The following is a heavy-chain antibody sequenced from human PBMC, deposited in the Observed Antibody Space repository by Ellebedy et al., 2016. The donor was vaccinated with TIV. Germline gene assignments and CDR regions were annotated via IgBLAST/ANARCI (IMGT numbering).Heavy chain of an antibody. Sequence: AASVKVSCKASGYTFTSYYMHWVRQAPGQGLEWMGIINPTAGSTSSAQKFQGRVTMTSDTSTRTVYMELSSLRSEVTAVYYCARAPSVDPHMDVWGQGTTVTVSS. D-gene: IGHD6-19*01. V-gene: IGHV1-46*01. J-gene: IGHJ6*02. CDR3: ARAPSVDPHMDV. CDR1: GYTFTSYY. CDR2: INPTAGST.